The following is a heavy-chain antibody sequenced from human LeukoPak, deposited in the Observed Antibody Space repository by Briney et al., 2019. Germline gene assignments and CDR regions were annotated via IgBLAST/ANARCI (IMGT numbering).Heavy chain of an antibody. Sequence: KSSETLSLTCTVSGGSISSYYWSWIRQPPGKGLEWIGYIYYSGSTNYNPSLKSRATISVDTSKNQFSLKLSSVTAADTAVYYCARSYYDILTGYYKNYYYYMDVWGKGTTVTISS. V-gene: IGHV4-59*01. D-gene: IGHD3-9*01. J-gene: IGHJ6*03. CDR1: GGSISSYY. CDR3: ARSYYDILTGYYKNYYYYMDV. CDR2: IYYSGST.